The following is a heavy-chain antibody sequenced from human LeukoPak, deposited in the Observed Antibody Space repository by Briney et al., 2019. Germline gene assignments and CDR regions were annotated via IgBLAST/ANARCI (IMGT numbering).Heavy chain of an antibody. CDR2: IYYSGST. D-gene: IGHD3-10*01. CDR3: ARRSSRVRGVISPFDY. CDR1: GGSISSSSYY. Sequence: PSETLSLTCTVPGGSISSSSYYWGWIRQPPGKGLEWIGSIYYSGSTYYNPSLKSRVTISVDTSKNQFSLKLSSVTAADTAVYYCARRSSRVRGVISPFDYWGQGTLVTVSS. J-gene: IGHJ4*02. V-gene: IGHV4-39*01.